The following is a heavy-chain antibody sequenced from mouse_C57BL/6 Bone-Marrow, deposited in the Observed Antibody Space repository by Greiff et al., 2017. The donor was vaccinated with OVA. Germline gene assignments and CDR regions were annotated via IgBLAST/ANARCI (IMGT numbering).Heavy chain of an antibody. V-gene: IGHV1-85*01. Sequence: VQLQQSGPELVKPGASVKLSCKASGYTFTSYDLHWVKQRPGQGLEWIGWIYPSDGSTKYNEKFKGKATLTVDTSSSTAYMELHSLTSEASAVDVCATSEYGDYAMHYWGQGTAVTVSS. CDR2: IYPSDGST. CDR3: ATSEYGDYAMHY. D-gene: IGHD5-2*01. CDR1: GYTFTSYD. J-gene: IGHJ4*01.